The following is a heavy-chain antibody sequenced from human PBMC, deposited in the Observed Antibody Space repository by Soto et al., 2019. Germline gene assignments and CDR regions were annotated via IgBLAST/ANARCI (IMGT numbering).Heavy chain of an antibody. V-gene: IGHV3-11*01. CDR2: ISSIGSTI. CDR1: GFTFSDYY. Sequence: GGSLRLSCAASGFTFSDYYMSWIRQAPGKGLEWVSYISSIGSTIYYADSVKGRFTISRDNAKNSLYLQMNSLRAEDTAVYFCARVDTLTGYYTPFDYWGQGTLVTSPQ. J-gene: IGHJ4*02. D-gene: IGHD3-9*01. CDR3: ARVDTLTGYYTPFDY.